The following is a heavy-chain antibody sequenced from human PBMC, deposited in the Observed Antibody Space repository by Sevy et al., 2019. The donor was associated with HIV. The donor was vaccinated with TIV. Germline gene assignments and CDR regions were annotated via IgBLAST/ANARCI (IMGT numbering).Heavy chain of an antibody. Sequence: GGSLRLSCAASGFTFSSYDMHWVRQAPGKGLEWVAFIRYDGSNKNYGDSVKGRFTISRDNSKNTLYLQMNSLRAEDTAVYYCAKTRDGYNYFDYWGQGTLVTVSS. CDR1: GFTFSSYD. CDR3: AKTRDGYNYFDY. J-gene: IGHJ4*02. V-gene: IGHV3-30*02. CDR2: IRYDGSNK. D-gene: IGHD5-12*01.